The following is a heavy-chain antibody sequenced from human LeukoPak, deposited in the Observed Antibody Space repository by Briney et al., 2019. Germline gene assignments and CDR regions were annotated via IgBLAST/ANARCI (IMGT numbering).Heavy chain of an antibody. CDR1: GFAFSSYA. CDR3: AKEAGSGSYPYYFDY. V-gene: IGHV3-23*01. CDR2: ISGSGGST. D-gene: IGHD3-10*01. Sequence: GGSLSLSCAASGFAFSSYAMSWVRQAPGKGLEWVSAISGSGGSTYYADSVKGRFTISRDNSKNTLYLQMNSLRAEDTAVYYCAKEAGSGSYPYYFDYWGQGTLVTVSS. J-gene: IGHJ4*02.